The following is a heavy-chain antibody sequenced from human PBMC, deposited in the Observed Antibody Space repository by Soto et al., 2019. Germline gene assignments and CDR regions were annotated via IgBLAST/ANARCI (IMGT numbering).Heavy chain of an antibody. V-gene: IGHV3-9*01. CDR2: ISWNSDSI. CDR1: GFTFDAYA. CDR3: ARWVWYVDL. J-gene: IGHJ2*01. Sequence: EVQLVESGGGLVQPGRSLRLSCAASGFTFDAYAMHWVRQAPGKGLEWVAGISWNSDSIDYADFVKGRFTISRDNAKNPLYLQMNSLRAEDTALHYGARWVWYVDLWGRGTLVILSS.